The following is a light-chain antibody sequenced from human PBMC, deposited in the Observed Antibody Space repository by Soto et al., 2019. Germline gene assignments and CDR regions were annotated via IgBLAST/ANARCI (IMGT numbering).Light chain of an antibody. CDR2: AAS. V-gene: IGKV1-17*01. J-gene: IGKJ5*01. Sequence: DIQMTQSPSSLSASVGDSVTITCRASQDISNNLGWFQQKPGKAPKRLIYAASSLQSGVPSRFSGSGSGTEFTLTISSLQPEDFAIYYCQKRGNWPHFGQGTRLEIK. CDR3: QKRGNWPH. CDR1: QDISNN.